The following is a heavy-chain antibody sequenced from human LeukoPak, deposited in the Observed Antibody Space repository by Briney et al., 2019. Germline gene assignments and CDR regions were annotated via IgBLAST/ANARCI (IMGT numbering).Heavy chain of an antibody. V-gene: IGHV4-59*01. CDR3: ARDLGGSNSGWFFDY. CDR1: GGSISSYY. CDR2: ISYSGST. J-gene: IGHJ4*02. D-gene: IGHD6-19*01. Sequence: SETLSLTCTVSGGSISSYYWSWIRQPPGKGLEWIGYISYSGSTNYNPSLKSRVTISVDSSKNQFSLKLTSVTAADTAVYYCARDLGGSNSGWFFDYWGQGTLVTVSS.